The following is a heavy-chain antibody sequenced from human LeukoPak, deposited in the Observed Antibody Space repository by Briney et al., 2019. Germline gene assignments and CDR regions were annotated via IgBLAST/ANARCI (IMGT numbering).Heavy chain of an antibody. CDR1: GASIRSYS. Sequence: SETLSLTCTVSGASIRSYSWSSIRQPPGKGLEWIGYIYYSGSTNYNPSLKSRVTVSVDTSKNQFSLKLSSVTAADTAVYYCAGDTAMVIRAFDIWGQGTMVTVSS. J-gene: IGHJ3*02. V-gene: IGHV4-59*01. CDR2: IYYSGST. CDR3: AGDTAMVIRAFDI. D-gene: IGHD5-18*01.